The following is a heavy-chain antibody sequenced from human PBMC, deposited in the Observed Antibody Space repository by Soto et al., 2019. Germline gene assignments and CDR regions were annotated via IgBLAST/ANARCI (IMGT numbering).Heavy chain of an antibody. Sequence: SETLSLTCTVSGGSISSGGYYWSWIRQHPGKGLEWIGYIYYSGSTYYNPSLKSRVTISVDTSKNQFSLKLSSVTAADTAVYYCARWDIAAAGVGWFDPWGQGTLVTVSS. V-gene: IGHV4-31*03. CDR3: ARWDIAAAGVGWFDP. D-gene: IGHD6-13*01. J-gene: IGHJ5*02. CDR1: GGSISSGGYY. CDR2: IYYSGST.